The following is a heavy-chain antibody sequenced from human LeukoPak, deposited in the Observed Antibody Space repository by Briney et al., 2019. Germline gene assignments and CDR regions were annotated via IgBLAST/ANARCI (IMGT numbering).Heavy chain of an antibody. CDR2: ISSSGTTI. CDR3: ARSLPYGTTWYGRSDF. D-gene: IGHD6-13*01. V-gene: IGHV3-11*01. Sequence: GGSLRLSCAASGFTFTDFYMSWIRQAPGKGLEWVSYISSSGTTIYYADSVMGRFTISRDNAKNSLYLQMNSLRAEDTAIYYCARSLPYGTTWYGRSDFWGQGTLVTVSS. CDR1: GFTFTDFY. J-gene: IGHJ4*02.